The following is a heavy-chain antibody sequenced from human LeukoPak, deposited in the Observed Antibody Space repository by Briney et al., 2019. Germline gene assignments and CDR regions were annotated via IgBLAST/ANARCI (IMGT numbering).Heavy chain of an antibody. J-gene: IGHJ5*02. D-gene: IGHD4-17*01. V-gene: IGHV3-15*01. CDR1: EFTFSNAW. Sequence: GGSLRLSCAASEFTFSNAWMSWVRQSPGKGLEWVGRIKSKTDGGTTDYAAPVKGRFTISRDDSKNTLYLQMNSLKTEDTAVYCCTRRHDYGDYLNWFDPWGQGTLVTVSS. CDR2: IKSKTDGGTT. CDR3: TRRHDYGDYLNWFDP.